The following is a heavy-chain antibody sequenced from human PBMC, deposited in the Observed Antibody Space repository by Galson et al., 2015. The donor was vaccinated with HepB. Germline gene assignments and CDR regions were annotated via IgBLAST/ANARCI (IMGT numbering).Heavy chain of an antibody. CDR2: IIPILGIA. CDR3: AREMATTETYYYYGMDV. D-gene: IGHD5-24*01. J-gene: IGHJ6*02. V-gene: IGHV1-69*04. Sequence: SVKVSCKASGGTFSSYAISWVRQAPGQGLEWMGRIIPILGIANYAQKFQGRVTITADKSTSTAYMELSSLRSEDTAVYYCAREMATTETYYYYGMDVWGQGTTVTVSS. CDR1: GGTFSSYA.